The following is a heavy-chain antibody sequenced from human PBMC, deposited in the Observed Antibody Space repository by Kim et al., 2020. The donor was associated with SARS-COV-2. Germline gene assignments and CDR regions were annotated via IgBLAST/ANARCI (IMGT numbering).Heavy chain of an antibody. V-gene: IGHV3-30-3*01. J-gene: IGHJ3*02. CDR1: GFTFGTYT. D-gene: IGHD3-10*01. CDR3: VAERAGSNSAFGI. CDR2: FSFGGTTE. Sequence: GGSLRLSCVTSGFTFGTYTVHWVRQAPGKGLEWMAGFSFGGTTEYYADSVKGRFTISRDSSKNTLYLQMNSLRLEDTALYYCVAERAGSNSAFGIWGQGTXVTVSS.